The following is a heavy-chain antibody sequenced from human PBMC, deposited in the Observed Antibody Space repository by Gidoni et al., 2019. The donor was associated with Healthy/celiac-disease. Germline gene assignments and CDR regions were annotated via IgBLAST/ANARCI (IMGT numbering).Heavy chain of an antibody. D-gene: IGHD6-13*01. CDR2: ISYDGSNK. J-gene: IGHJ6*02. V-gene: IGHV3-30*18. CDR1: GFTFSSYG. CDR3: AKAIWPGDSSSWYVDYYGMDV. Sequence: QVQLVESGGGVVQPGRSLRLSCAASGFTFSSYGMHWVRQAPGKGLGWVAVISYDGSNKYYADSVKGRFTISRDNSKNTLYLQMNSLRAEDTAVYYCAKAIWPGDSSSWYVDYYGMDVWGQGTTVTVSS.